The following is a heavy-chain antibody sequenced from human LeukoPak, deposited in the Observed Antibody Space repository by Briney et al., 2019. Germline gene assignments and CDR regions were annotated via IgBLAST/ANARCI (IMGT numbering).Heavy chain of an antibody. CDR2: IHHTGST. Sequence: SETLSLTCIVSGYSISSGCYWGWIRQPPGKGLEWIGNIHHTGSTYYNPSLKSRVTISVDTSKNQLSLKVSSVTAADTAVYYCARGGQFFDYWGQGTLVTVSS. CDR3: ARGGQFFDY. J-gene: IGHJ4*02. CDR1: GYSISSGCY. D-gene: IGHD4-11*01. V-gene: IGHV4-38-2*02.